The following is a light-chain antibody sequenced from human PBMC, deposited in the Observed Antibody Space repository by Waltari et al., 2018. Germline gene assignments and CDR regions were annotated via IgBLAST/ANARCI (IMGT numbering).Light chain of an antibody. Sequence: QSALTQPASVSGSPGQLITISCAGTANDVGNYNLVSWYQQHPGKAPKLIIYEVTKRPSGVSNRFSASKSGIAASLTISGLQAEDEAEYYCFSYAGRFSFVFGTGTQVTV. CDR2: EVT. CDR3: FSYAGRFSFV. V-gene: IGLV2-23*02. J-gene: IGLJ1*01. CDR1: ANDVGNYNL.